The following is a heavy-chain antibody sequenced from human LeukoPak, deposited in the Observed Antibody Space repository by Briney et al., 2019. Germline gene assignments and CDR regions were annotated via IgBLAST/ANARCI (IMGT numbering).Heavy chain of an antibody. CDR1: GFTFSSYA. CDR2: ISYDGSNK. J-gene: IGHJ4*02. CDR3: ARDGDYGAQTFDY. V-gene: IGHV3-30-3*01. D-gene: IGHD4-17*01. Sequence: GRSLRLSCAASGFTFSSYAMHWVRQAPGKGLEWVAVISYDGSNKYYADSVKGRFTISRDNSKNTLYLQMNSLRAEDTAVYYCARDGDYGAQTFDYWGQGTLVTVSS.